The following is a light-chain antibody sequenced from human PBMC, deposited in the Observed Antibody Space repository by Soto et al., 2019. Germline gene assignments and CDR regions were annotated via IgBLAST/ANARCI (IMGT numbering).Light chain of an antibody. Sequence: EIVLTQSPGTLSLSPGERATLSCRSSQSVSSSYLAWYQQKPGQAPRLLIYDVSSRATGIPDRFSGSGSGTDFTLTISRLEPEDCAVYYCQQYGSSPTCGQGTKVEIK. J-gene: IGKJ1*01. CDR1: QSVSSSY. CDR2: DVS. CDR3: QQYGSSPT. V-gene: IGKV3-20*01.